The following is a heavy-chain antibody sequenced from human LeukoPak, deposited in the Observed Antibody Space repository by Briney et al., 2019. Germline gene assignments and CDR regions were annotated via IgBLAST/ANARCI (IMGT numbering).Heavy chain of an antibody. D-gene: IGHD3-10*02. V-gene: IGHV3-23*01. Sequence: GGSLRLSCAASGFTFSGYAMTWVRQAPGKGLEWVSSISSSGGSTYYADSVKGRFTISRDNAKNSLYLQMNSLRAEDTAVYYCAELGITMIGGVWGKGTTVTISS. CDR2: ISSSGGST. J-gene: IGHJ6*04. CDR3: AELGITMIGGV. CDR1: GFTFSGYA.